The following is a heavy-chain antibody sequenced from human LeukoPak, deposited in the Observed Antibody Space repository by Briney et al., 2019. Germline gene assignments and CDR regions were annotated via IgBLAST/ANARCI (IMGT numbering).Heavy chain of an antibody. CDR1: GFTFSSYW. CDR2: INHNGNVN. Sequence: GGSLRLSCAASGFTFSSYWMNWARQAPGKGLEWVASINHNGNVNYYVDSVKGRFTISRDNAKNSLYLQMNSLRAEDTAVYYCARVNLILSRDYGMDVWGQGTTVTVSS. CDR3: ARVNLILSRDYGMDV. V-gene: IGHV3-7*03. D-gene: IGHD3-3*02. J-gene: IGHJ6*02.